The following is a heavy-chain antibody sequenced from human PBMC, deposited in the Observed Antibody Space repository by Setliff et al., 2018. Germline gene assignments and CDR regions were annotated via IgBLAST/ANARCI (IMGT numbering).Heavy chain of an antibody. J-gene: IGHJ4*02. CDR3: ARNQVAAGPRGYYFDY. CDR1: GYTFTSYG. V-gene: IGHV1-18*01. D-gene: IGHD6-13*01. Sequence: ASVKVSCKASGYTFTSYGISWVRQAPGQGLEWMGWISAYNGNTNYAQKLQGRVTMTTDTSTSTAYMELRSLRSDDTAVYYCARNQVAAGPRGYYFDYWGQGTLVTVSS. CDR2: ISAYNGNT.